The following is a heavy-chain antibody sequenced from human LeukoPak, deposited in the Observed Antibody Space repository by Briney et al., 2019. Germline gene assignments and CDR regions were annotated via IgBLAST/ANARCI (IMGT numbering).Heavy chain of an antibody. CDR1: GFTFSTYW. Sequence: SGGSLRLSCAASGFTFSTYWMYWVRQAPGKGLEWVANIKQGGSHKYYVDSVKGRFTISRDNAKNSLYLQMNSLRVEDTAVYYCVREEGYWGQGTLVTVSS. V-gene: IGHV3-7*01. CDR2: IKQGGSHK. CDR3: VREEGY. J-gene: IGHJ4*02.